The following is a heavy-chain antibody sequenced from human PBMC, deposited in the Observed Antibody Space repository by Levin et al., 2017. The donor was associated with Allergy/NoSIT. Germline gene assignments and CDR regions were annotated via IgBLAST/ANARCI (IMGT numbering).Heavy chain of an antibody. V-gene: IGHV3-23*01. J-gene: IGHJ4*02. CDR2: ISGSGGST. CDR1: GFTFSSYA. Sequence: PGGSLRLSCAASGFTFSSYAMSWVRQAPGKGLEWVSAISGSGGSTYYADSVKGRFTISRDNSKNTLYLQMNSLRAEDTAVYYCAKESYDSSGYYHIIRYWGQGTLVTVSS. CDR3: AKESYDSSGYYHIIRY. D-gene: IGHD3-22*01.